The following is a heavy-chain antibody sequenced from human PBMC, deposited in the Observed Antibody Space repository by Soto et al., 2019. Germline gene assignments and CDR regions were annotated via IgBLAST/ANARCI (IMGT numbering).Heavy chain of an antibody. Sequence: QVQLVESGGAVVQPGRSLRLSCAASGITFSSYAMHWVRQARGKGLEWVAVISYDGSNKYYADSVKGRCTISRDNAKNTLYLPMNSLRAEDTAVYYCARPLWTDDYNRGYFDLWGRGALVTVSS. CDR2: ISYDGSNK. V-gene: IGHV3-30-3*01. D-gene: IGHD4-4*01. J-gene: IGHJ2*01. CDR1: GITFSSYA. CDR3: ARPLWTDDYNRGYFDL.